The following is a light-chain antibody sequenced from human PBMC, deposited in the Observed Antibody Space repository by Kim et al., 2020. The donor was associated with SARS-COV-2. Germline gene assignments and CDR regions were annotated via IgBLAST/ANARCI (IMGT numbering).Light chain of an antibody. V-gene: IGKV3-20*01. CDR3: QQYAMIRPYT. J-gene: IGKJ2*01. CDR1: QTFFSDC. CDR2: STS. Sequence: SPGERACLASRGSQTFFSDCLAWYQHKPGRAPMLLICSTSTRATGIPVRFSGSGSGTDFTITINRLGPEDCAVYYCQQYAMIRPYTFGKGTKLEI.